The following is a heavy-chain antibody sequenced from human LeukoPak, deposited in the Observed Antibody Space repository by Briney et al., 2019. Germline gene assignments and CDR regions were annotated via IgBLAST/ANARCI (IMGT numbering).Heavy chain of an antibody. Sequence: GGSLRLSCTASGFTFGDYAMSWVRQAPGKGLEWVGFIRSKAYGGTTEYAASVKGRFTISRDDSKSIAYLQMNSLKTEDTAVYYCTGICAGYCSSTSSSRVDYWGQGTLVTVSS. J-gene: IGHJ4*02. CDR2: IRSKAYGGTT. V-gene: IGHV3-49*04. CDR3: TGICAGYCSSTSSSRVDY. D-gene: IGHD2-2*01. CDR1: GFTFGDYA.